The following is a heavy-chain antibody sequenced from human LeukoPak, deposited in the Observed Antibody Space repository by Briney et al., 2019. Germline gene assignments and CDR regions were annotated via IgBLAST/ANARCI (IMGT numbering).Heavy chain of an antibody. D-gene: IGHD6-13*01. J-gene: IGHJ5*02. V-gene: IGHV4-34*01. CDR3: ARGVIAAAQGGWFDP. CDR2: INHSGST. Sequence: SETLSLTCAVYVGSFSGYYWSWIRQPPGKGLEWIGEINHSGSTNYNPSLKRRVTISVDTSKNQFSLKLSSVTAADTAVYYCARGVIAAAQGGWFDPWGQGTLVTVSS. CDR1: VGSFSGYY.